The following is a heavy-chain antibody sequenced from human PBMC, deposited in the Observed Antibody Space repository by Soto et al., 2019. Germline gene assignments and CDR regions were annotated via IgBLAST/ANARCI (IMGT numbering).Heavy chain of an antibody. V-gene: IGHV1-18*01. D-gene: IGHD6-13*01. CDR1: GYTFTTYG. CDR2: ISAYNGNT. Sequence: QVRLVQSGAEVKKPGASVKVSCKASGYTFTTYGISWVRQAPGQGLEWMGWISAYNGNTNYAQKLQGRVTMTTDTSATTAYMELRSLRSDDTAVYYCARGAAGYYSYYGMDVWGQGTTVTVSS. J-gene: IGHJ6*02. CDR3: ARGAAGYYSYYGMDV.